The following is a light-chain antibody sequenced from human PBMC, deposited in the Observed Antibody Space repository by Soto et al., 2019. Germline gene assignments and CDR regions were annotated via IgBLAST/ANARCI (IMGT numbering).Light chain of an antibody. V-gene: IGLV2-14*01. CDR3: SSYTSSSTLFV. J-gene: IGLJ1*01. CDR1: SSDVGGYNY. Sequence: QSVLTQPASVSGSPGQSITISCTGTSSDVGGYNYASWYRQHPGKAPKLMIYDVSNRPSGVSNRFSGSKSGDTASLTISGLQAEDEADYYCSSYTSSSTLFVFGTGTKVTVL. CDR2: DVS.